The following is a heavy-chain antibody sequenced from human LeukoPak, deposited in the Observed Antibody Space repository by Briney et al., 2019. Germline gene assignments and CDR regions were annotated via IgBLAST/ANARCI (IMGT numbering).Heavy chain of an antibody. V-gene: IGHV3-23*01. CDR1: GITFSNFA. CDR2: ITGTSGRT. D-gene: IGHD2-2*01. CDR3: ARDQSYYAGAAFDI. J-gene: IGHJ3*02. Sequence: PGGSLRLSCEVSGITFSNFAMAWVRQAPGKGLEWVSLITGTSGRTYYAASVKGRFTISRDNSKNTLYLQMNSLRAEDTAVYYCARDQSYYAGAAFDIWGQGTMVTVSS.